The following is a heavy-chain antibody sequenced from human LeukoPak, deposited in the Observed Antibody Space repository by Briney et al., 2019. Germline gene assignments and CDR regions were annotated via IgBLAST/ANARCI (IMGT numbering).Heavy chain of an antibody. Sequence: ASVKVSCKASGYTFTYRYLHWVRKAPRQALEWMGWITPFNGNTNYAQKFQDRVTITRDRSMSTAYMELSSLRSEDTAMYYCARSAQGDDAFDIWGQGTMVTVSS. CDR1: GYTFTYRY. CDR2: ITPFNGNT. CDR3: ARSAQGDDAFDI. J-gene: IGHJ3*02. V-gene: IGHV1-45*03.